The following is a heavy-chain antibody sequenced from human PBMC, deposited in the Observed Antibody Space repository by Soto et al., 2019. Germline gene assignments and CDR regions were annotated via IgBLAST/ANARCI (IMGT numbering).Heavy chain of an antibody. CDR3: AKGELLWFGEESPDV. Sequence: VQLVESGGGVVQPGRSLRLSCAASGFTFSSYGMHWVRQAPGKGLEWVAVISYDGSNKYYADSVKGRFTISRDNSKNMLYLRMNSLRAEDTAVYYCAKGELLWFGEESPDVWGQGTTVTVSS. V-gene: IGHV3-30*18. CDR1: GFTFSSYG. D-gene: IGHD3-10*01. CDR2: ISYDGSNK. J-gene: IGHJ6*02.